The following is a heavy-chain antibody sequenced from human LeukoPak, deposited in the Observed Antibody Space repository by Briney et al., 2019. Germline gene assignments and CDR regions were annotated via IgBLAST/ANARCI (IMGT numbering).Heavy chain of an antibody. Sequence: GGSLRLSCAASGXTFSRYWMHWVRQAPGKGLVWVSRMNSDGSHTSYADSVKGRFTISRDNARNTLFLQMNSLRAEDAAVYYCAGYYYDSSGVFDYWGQGTLVAVSS. D-gene: IGHD3-22*01. V-gene: IGHV3-74*01. J-gene: IGHJ4*02. CDR1: GXTFSRYW. CDR2: MNSDGSHT. CDR3: AGYYYDSSGVFDY.